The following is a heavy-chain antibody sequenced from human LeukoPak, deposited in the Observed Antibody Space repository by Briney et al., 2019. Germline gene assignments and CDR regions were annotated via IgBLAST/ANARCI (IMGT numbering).Heavy chain of an antibody. CDR2: ISSSSSYI. V-gene: IGHV3-21*01. CDR1: GFTFSSYS. J-gene: IGHJ3*02. CDR3: ARDLAYRMITFGGVIVDDAFDI. D-gene: IGHD3-16*02. Sequence: GGSLRLSCAASGFTFSSYSMNWVRQAPGKGLEWVSSISSSSSYIYYADSVKGRFTISRDNVKNSLYLQMNSLRAEDTAVYYCARDLAYRMITFGGVIVDDAFDIWGQGTMVTVSS.